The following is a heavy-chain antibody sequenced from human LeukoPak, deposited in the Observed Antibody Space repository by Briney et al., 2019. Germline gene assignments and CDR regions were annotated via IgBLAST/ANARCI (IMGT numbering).Heavy chain of an antibody. CDR1: GFTFSSYD. CDR3: ARGLSGCYIFDY. CDR2: IGTAGDT. V-gene: IGHV3-13*01. J-gene: IGHJ4*02. Sequence: PGGSLRLSCAASGFTFSSYDMHWVRQATGKGLDWVSAIGTAGDTYYPGSVKGRFTISRENAKNSLYLQMNSLRAGDTAVYYCARGLSGCYIFDYWGQGTLVTVSS. D-gene: IGHD3-22*01.